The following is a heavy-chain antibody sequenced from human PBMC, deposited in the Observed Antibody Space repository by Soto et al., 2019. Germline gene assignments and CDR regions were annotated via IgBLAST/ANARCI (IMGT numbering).Heavy chain of an antibody. CDR2: IDWDDDK. J-gene: IGHJ4*02. CDR1: GFSLSTSGMC. CDR3: ARILFRTGSFDY. V-gene: IGHV2-70*11. Sequence: SGPTLLNPTQTLTLTCTFSGFSLSTSGMCVSWIRQPPGKALEWLARIDWDDDKYYSTSLKTRLTISKDTSKNQVVLTMTNMDPVDTATYYCARILFRTGSFDYWGQGTLVTVSS. D-gene: IGHD3-9*01.